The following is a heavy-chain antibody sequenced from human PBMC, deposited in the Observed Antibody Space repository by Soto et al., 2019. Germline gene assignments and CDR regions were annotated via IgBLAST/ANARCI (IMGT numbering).Heavy chain of an antibody. V-gene: IGHV4-4*07. J-gene: IGHJ4*02. Sequence: QVQLQESGPGLVKPSETLSLTCSVSGGSINSYWWSWNRQHAGKGLERIGRVYSSGTTDYNPTLYSRATLSAERSKNQFSLKLSSVTAAGTAVYYCARDIGSYAYGEGYWGQGIQVTVSS. CDR1: GGSINSYW. CDR3: ARDIGSYAYGEGY. CDR2: VYSSGTT. D-gene: IGHD3-10*01.